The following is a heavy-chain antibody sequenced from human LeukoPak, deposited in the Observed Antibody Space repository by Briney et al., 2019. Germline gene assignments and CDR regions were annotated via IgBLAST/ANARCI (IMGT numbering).Heavy chain of an antibody. Sequence: PGGSLRLSCAASGFTFSTYWMSWVRQAPGRGLEWVANIKQDGSEKYYVDSVKGRFTISRDNAKNSLYLQMNSLRVEDTAVYYCARVGSSWYVYYYYYMDVWGKGTTVIVSS. J-gene: IGHJ6*03. CDR1: GFTFSTYW. CDR2: IKQDGSEK. CDR3: ARVGSSWYVYYYYYMDV. V-gene: IGHV3-7*01. D-gene: IGHD6-13*01.